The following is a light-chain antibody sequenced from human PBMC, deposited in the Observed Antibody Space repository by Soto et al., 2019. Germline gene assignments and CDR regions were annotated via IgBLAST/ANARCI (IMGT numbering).Light chain of an antibody. CDR1: QGITNW. CDR2: AAS. Sequence: DIQMTQSPSSVSASVGDRVTITCRASQGITNWLAWYQQKPGKAPKLLIYAASGLPSGVPSRFRRSGSGTDFTLTISSLQPEDFATYYCQQANSFPLTFGGGTKVDIK. J-gene: IGKJ4*01. V-gene: IGKV1-12*01. CDR3: QQANSFPLT.